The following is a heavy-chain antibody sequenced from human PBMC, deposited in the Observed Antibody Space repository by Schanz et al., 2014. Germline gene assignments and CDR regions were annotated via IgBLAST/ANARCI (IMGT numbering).Heavy chain of an antibody. Sequence: EVHLVESGGGLVQPGGSLRLSCAASGFTFSAYAMTWVRQIPGKGLEWVSSISGDHRNTFYADSVKGRFTISRDNSKNTLYLQMNSLRAEDTAIYHCAKDAPYPFDLWGRGTLITVSS. V-gene: IGHV3-23*04. CDR1: GFTFSAYA. CDR2: ISGDHRNT. CDR3: AKDAPYPFDL. J-gene: IGHJ2*01.